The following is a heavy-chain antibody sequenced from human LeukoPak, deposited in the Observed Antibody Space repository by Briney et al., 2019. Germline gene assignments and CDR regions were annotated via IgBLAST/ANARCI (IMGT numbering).Heavy chain of an antibody. V-gene: IGHV1-24*01. Sequence: ASVKVSCKVSGYTLTELSMHWVRQAPGKGLEGMGGFDPEDGETIYAQKFQGRVTMTEDTSTDTAYMELSSLRSEDTAVYYCATVVYYYDSSGYRKNWFDPWGQGTLVTVSS. D-gene: IGHD3-22*01. CDR3: ATVVYYYDSSGYRKNWFDP. J-gene: IGHJ5*02. CDR1: GYTLTELS. CDR2: FDPEDGET.